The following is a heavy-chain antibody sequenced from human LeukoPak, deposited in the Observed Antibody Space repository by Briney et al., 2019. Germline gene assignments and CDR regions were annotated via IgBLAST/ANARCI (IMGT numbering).Heavy chain of an antibody. CDR3: VSESRQLGN. Sequence: SETLSLTCSVSGASISSYYWSWIRQPPGRGLEWIGLISNSGVPTYNPSLRGRVTISLDTSKNQFSLKLNSVTAADTAVYYCVSESRQLGNWGQGALVTVSS. V-gene: IGHV4-59*01. J-gene: IGHJ4*02. CDR2: ISNSGVP. D-gene: IGHD1-1*01. CDR1: GASISSYY.